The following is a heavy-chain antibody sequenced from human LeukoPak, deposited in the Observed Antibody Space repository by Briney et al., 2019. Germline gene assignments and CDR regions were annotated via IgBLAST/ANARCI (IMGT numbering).Heavy chain of an antibody. D-gene: IGHD3-10*01. V-gene: IGHV4-34*01. CDR1: GGSFSGYY. CDR2: INHSGST. J-gene: IGHJ6*03. CDR3: ARGDGSGSYYHMDV. Sequence: SETLSLTCAVYGGSFSGYYWSWIRQPPGKGLEWIGEINHSGSTNYNPSLKSRVTISVDTSKNQFSLKLSSVTAADTAVYYCARGDGSGSYYHMDVWGKGTTVTVSS.